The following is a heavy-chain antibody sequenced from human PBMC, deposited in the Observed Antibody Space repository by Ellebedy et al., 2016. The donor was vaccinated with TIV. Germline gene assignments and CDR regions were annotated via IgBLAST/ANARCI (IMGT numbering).Heavy chain of an antibody. V-gene: IGHV1-2*02. Sequence: ASVKVSXXASGYTFTGYYMHWVRQAPGQGLEWMGWINPDSGGTTYAQKFQGRVTITRDTSASTAYMELSSLRSEDTAVYYCARDPSIAARPNWFDPWGQGTLVTVSS. D-gene: IGHD6-6*01. J-gene: IGHJ5*02. CDR1: GYTFTGYY. CDR2: INPDSGGT. CDR3: ARDPSIAARPNWFDP.